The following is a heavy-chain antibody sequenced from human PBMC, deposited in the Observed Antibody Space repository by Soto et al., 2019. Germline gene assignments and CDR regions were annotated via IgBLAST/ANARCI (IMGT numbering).Heavy chain of an antibody. D-gene: IGHD6-19*01. CDR2: ISAYNGNT. J-gene: IGHJ4*02. V-gene: IGHV1-18*01. Sequence: ASVKVSCKASGYTFTNYAMHWVRQAPGQRLEWMGWISAYNGNTNYAQKLQGRVTMTTDTSTSTAYMELRSLRSDDTAVYYCAREVGSPGWYFYFDYWGQGALVTVSS. CDR3: AREVGSPGWYFYFDY. CDR1: GYTFTNYA.